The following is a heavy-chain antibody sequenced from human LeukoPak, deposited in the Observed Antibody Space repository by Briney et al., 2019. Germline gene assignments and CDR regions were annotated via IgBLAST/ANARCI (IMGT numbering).Heavy chain of an antibody. CDR3: ARQDILTYYFDY. V-gene: IGHV4-59*08. CDR1: GGSISSYY. CDR2: IYYSGST. D-gene: IGHD3-9*01. J-gene: IGHJ4*02. Sequence: SETLSLTCTVSGGSISSYYWGWIRQPPGKGLQWIGYIYYSGSTNYNPSLKSRVTISVDTSKNQFSLKLSSVTAADTAVYYCARQDILTYYFDYWGQGTLVTVSS.